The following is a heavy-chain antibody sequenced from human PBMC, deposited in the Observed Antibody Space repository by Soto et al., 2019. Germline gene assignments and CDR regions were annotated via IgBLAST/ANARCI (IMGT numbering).Heavy chain of an antibody. CDR3: AMVDLYVTPTPQDV. D-gene: IGHD3-16*01. CDR2: ISPYTGNT. CDR1: GYIFVNYG. V-gene: IGHV1-18*01. J-gene: IGHJ6*02. Sequence: QVQLEQSGDEVKKPGASVKVSCKASGYIFVNYGIAWVRQAPGQGLEWLGWISPYTGNTYYATKVPCRLTLTTDTSTSTAFMDLGSLTSADTAVYYCAMVDLYVTPTPQDVWGQGTTVTVSS.